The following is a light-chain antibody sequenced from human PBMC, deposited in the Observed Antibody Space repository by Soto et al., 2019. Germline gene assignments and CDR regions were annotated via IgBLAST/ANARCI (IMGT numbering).Light chain of an antibody. V-gene: IGKV3-15*01. Sequence: IVMTQSPATLSVSPGESATLSCRASQSVRSNLAWYQQRPGQAPRLLIYDVSTRATDIPARFSGSGSGTDFTLTISSLQSEDFAVYYCQHYNNWPTFGLGTKVEIK. CDR3: QHYNNWPT. CDR1: QSVRSN. CDR2: DVS. J-gene: IGKJ1*01.